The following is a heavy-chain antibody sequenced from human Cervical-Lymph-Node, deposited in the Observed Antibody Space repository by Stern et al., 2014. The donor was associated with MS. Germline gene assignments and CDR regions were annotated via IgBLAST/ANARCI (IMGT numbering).Heavy chain of an antibody. D-gene: IGHD3-10*01. CDR3: ALGGFGHYFEY. Sequence: LVQSGAEVQKPGSSVKVSCRASGGTFSSSDISWVRQAPGQGLAGMGGIIPIIGTANYAQKYQGRVTIPADESTSTAYMELSSLRSEDTAIYYCALGGFGHYFEYWGQGTLVTVSS. CDR2: IIPIIGTA. J-gene: IGHJ4*02. V-gene: IGHV1-69*01. CDR1: GGTFSSSD.